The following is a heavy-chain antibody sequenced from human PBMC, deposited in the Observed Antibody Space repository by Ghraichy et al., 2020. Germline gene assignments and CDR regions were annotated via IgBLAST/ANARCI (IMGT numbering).Heavy chain of an antibody. Sequence: ASLKVSCKASGYTFTSYGISWVRQAPGQGLEWIGWISAYNGNTNYAQKLQGRVTMTTDTSTSTAYMELRSLRSDDTAVYYCARDQYCTNGVCYLYYYYGMDVWGQGTTVTVSS. CDR3: ARDQYCTNGVCYLYYYYGMDV. J-gene: IGHJ6*02. CDR2: ISAYNGNT. D-gene: IGHD2-8*01. V-gene: IGHV1-18*04. CDR1: GYTFTSYG.